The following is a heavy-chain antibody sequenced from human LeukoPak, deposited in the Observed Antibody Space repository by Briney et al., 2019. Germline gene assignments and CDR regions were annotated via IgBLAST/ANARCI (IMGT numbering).Heavy chain of an antibody. CDR1: GGSISSSNYF. D-gene: IGHD3-10*01. Sequence: NPSETLSLTCTVSGGSISSSNYFWSWIRQPPGQELEWIASINYGGTTYYNPSLKSRVTISVDMSKNQFSLRLTSVTAADTAVYLCARYVVYGSGKYYFDYWGQGSLVSVSS. CDR2: INYGGTT. V-gene: IGHV4-39*01. J-gene: IGHJ4*02. CDR3: ARYVVYGSGKYYFDY.